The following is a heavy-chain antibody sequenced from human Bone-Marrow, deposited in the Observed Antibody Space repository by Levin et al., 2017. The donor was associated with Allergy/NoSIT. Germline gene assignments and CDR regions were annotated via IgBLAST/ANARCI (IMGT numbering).Heavy chain of an antibody. CDR3: AKAVDNCGGNCYLVQH. V-gene: IGHV3-9*01. Sequence: GGSLRLSCAASGFTFDEYAMHWVRQPPGRGLEWVSSISRNSDTTTYADSVRGRFTISRDNAKNSLYLQLNSLKTEDTALYFCAKAVDNCGGNCYLVQHWGQGTPVTVS. J-gene: IGHJ1*01. D-gene: IGHD2-21*02. CDR2: ISRNSDTT. CDR1: GFTFDEYA.